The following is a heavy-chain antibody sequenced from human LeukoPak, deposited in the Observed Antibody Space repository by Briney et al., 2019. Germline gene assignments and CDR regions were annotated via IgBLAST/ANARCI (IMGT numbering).Heavy chain of an antibody. CDR3: ARVRSGWYEDY. CDR2: IRYDGGNT. V-gene: IGHV3-30*02. D-gene: IGHD6-19*01. CDR1: GFIFSNYA. Sequence: PGGSLRLSCAASGFIFSNYAMQWVRQAPGMGLEWVAFIRYDGGNTYYADSVKGRFTISRDNSKSTLSLQMNSLRAEDTAVYYCARVRSGWYEDYWGQGTLVTVSS. J-gene: IGHJ4*02.